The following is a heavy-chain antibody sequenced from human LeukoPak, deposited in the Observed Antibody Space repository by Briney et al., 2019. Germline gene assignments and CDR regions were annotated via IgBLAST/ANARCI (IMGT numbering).Heavy chain of an antibody. D-gene: IGHD5-12*01. CDR1: GGSFSGYY. CDR3: AREYTTMYYFDY. V-gene: IGHV4-34*01. CDR2: INHSGST. J-gene: IGHJ4*02. Sequence: SETLSLTCAVYGGSFSGYYWSWIRQPPGKGLEWIGEINHSGSTNYNPSLKSRVTISVDTSKNQFSLKLSSVTAADTAVYYCAREYTTMYYFDYWGQGTLVTVSS.